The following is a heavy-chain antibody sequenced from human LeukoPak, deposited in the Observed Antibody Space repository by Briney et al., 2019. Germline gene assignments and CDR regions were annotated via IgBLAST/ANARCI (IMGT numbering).Heavy chain of an antibody. D-gene: IGHD2/OR15-2a*01. CDR3: AKGPLLWN. J-gene: IGHJ4*02. CDR1: GFTLDDYA. V-gene: IGHV3-23*01. CDR2: ISGSGGST. Sequence: PGGSLRLSCAASGFTLDDYAMHWVRQPPGKGLEWVSGISGSGGSTYYADSVKGRFTVSRDNSRNTLYLQMNSLRAEDTAVYYCAKGPLLWNWGQGTLVTVSS.